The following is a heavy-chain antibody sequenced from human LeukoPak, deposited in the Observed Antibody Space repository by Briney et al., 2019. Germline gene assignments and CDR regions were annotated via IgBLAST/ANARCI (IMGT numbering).Heavy chain of an antibody. Sequence: GGSLRLSCSASGFTFTRYWMHWVRQAPGKGLVWVSRVNSDGTGTIYADAVKCRITISRDHAKSSVFLEVNSLRVEDTATYYCARGGLDHAFDIWGQGTMVTVSS. J-gene: IGHJ3*02. CDR3: ARGGLDHAFDI. CDR2: VNSDGTGT. D-gene: IGHD3/OR15-3a*01. CDR1: GFTFTRYW. V-gene: IGHV3-74*01.